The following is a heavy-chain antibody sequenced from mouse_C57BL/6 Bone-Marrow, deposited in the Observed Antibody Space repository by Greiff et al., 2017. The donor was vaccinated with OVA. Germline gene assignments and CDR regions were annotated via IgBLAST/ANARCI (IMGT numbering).Heavy chain of an antibody. V-gene: IGHV5-16*01. CDR2: INYDGSST. J-gene: IGHJ2*01. CDR1: GFTFSDYY. D-gene: IGHD1-1*01. CDR3: ARDRATVGYFDD. Sequence: EVQVVESEGGLVQPGSSMKLSCTASGFTFSDYYMAWVRQVPEKGLEWVANINYDGSSTYYLDSLKSRFIISRDNAKNILYLQMSSLKSEDTATYYCARDRATVGYFDDWGQGTTLTVSS.